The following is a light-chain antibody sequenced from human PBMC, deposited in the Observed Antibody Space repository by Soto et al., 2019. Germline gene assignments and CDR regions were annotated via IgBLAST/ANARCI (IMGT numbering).Light chain of an antibody. J-gene: IGKJ1*01. V-gene: IGKV3-20*01. CDR3: QQYGSSPRT. CDR1: QSVSSNS. CDR2: GAF. Sequence: ETVLTQSLGTLSFYPGQRATFSCWASQSVSSNSLAWYQQKPGQAPRLLIYGAFKRATGIPDRFSGSGSGTDFTLTISRMEPEDFAVYCCQQYGSSPRTFGQGTTVDIK.